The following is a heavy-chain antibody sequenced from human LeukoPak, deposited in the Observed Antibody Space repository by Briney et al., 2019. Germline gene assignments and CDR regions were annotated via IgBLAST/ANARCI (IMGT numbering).Heavy chain of an antibody. V-gene: IGHV3-23*01. CDR2: VDGGGGGT. D-gene: IGHD6-13*01. Sequence: GGSLRLSCAASGFTLSSYAMTWVRQAPGRGLEWISSVDGGGGGTYYADSVKGRFTISRDNSKDTLYLQMNGLRAEDTAVYFCAKQSAGSAAWYSLHYDFWGQGTLVTVSS. CDR1: GFTLSSYA. J-gene: IGHJ4*02. CDR3: AKQSAGSAAWYSLHYDF.